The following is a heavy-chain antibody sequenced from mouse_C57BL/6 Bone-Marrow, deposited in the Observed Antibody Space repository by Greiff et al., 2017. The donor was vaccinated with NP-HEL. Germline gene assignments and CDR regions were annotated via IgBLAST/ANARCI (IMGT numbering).Heavy chain of an antibody. Sequence: QVQLQQPGAELVRPGTSVKLSCKASGYTFTSYWLPWVKQRPGHGLEWIGVIDPSASSPNYNHTFKGKATVTVDTSASTAYMQRSSLTSEDSAVYYCARSVGGYWGQGTLVTVSA. CDR2: IDPSASSP. V-gene: IGHV1-59*01. CDR3: ARSVGGY. J-gene: IGHJ3*01. D-gene: IGHD1-1*02. CDR1: GYTFTSYW.